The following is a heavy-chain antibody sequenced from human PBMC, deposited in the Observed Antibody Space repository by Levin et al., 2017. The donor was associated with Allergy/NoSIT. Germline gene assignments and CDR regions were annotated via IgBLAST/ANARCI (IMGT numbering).Heavy chain of an antibody. CDR2: IKSKTDGGTT. V-gene: IGHV3-15*01. J-gene: IGHJ3*02. CDR1: GFTFSNAW. D-gene: IGHD6-19*01. Sequence: GGSLRLSCAASGFTFSNAWMSWVRQAPGKGLEWVGRIKSKTDGGTTDYAAPVKGRFTISRDDSKNTLYLQMNSLKTEDTAVYYCTTDLIGIAVAGLDAFDSWGQGTMVTVSS. CDR3: TTDLIGIAVAGLDAFDS.